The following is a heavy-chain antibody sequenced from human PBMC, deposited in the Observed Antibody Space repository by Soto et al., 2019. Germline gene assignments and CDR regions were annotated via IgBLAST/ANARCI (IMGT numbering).Heavy chain of an antibody. V-gene: IGHV4-39*07. Sequence: SETLSLTCAVSGVSIHNSHSFWGWIRQPPGKGLEFIANVYYSGGAHYNPSFKSRLIISIDTSTNQFSLRLSSVTAADTAVYYCARDHGPTGITGGMDVWGQGTTVTVSS. CDR1: GVSIHNSHSF. CDR2: VYYSGGA. D-gene: IGHD1-1*01. CDR3: ARDHGPTGITGGMDV. J-gene: IGHJ6*02.